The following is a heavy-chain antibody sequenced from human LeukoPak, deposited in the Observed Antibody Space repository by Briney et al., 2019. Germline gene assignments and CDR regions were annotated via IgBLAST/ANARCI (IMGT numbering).Heavy chain of an antibody. CDR1: GYTLTRYG. V-gene: IGHV1-18*01. CDR2: ISAHNGNT. CDR3: ARDDMYYYGLDV. Sequence: GASVKVSCKASGYTLTRYGISWVRQAPGQGLEWMGWISAHNGNTNYPQHLQGRVTLTTDTSTSTAYMELRSLRSDDTAVYYCARDDMYYYGLDVWGQGTTVTVSS. J-gene: IGHJ6*02.